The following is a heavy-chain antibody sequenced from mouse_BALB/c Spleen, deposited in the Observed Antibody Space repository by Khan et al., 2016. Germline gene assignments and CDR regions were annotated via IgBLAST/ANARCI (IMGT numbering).Heavy chain of an antibody. CDR2: IYPGVGYT. V-gene: IGHV1-87*01. D-gene: IGHD1-1*01. Sequence: QVQLQQSGAELARPGASVLLSCTASGYSLTSSWLLRVKQRPGQGLEWVGAIYPGVGYTRYTQNLNGKAILTADKSSSTVYTNPSSFASDDSEFYYRARRYFGSIYFDYWGQGSTLTYSS. CDR1: GYSLTSSW. CDR3: ARRYFGSIYFDY. J-gene: IGHJ2*01.